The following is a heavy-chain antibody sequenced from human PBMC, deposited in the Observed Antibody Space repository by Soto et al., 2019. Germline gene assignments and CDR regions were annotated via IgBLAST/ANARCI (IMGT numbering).Heavy chain of an antibody. D-gene: IGHD3-9*01. CDR1: GRSISGYS. CDR2: ISYSGST. CDR3: ASLNFDILTGYYAFDL. J-gene: IGHJ3*01. V-gene: IGHV4-59*08. Sequence: SETLSLTCTLSGRSISGYSWRWLPQSPEKGLEYIGYISYSGSTNYNPSLKSRVTTSLDTSKNQFSLKLSSVTAADTAIYYCASLNFDILTGYYAFDLWGQGTMVT.